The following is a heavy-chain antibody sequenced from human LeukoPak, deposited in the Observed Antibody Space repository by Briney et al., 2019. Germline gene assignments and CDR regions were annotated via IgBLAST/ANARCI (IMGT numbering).Heavy chain of an antibody. CDR3: ANPAPGVVYLY. CDR2: IRNYGGST. D-gene: IGHD2-8*02. V-gene: IGHV3-23*01. Sequence: PGGSLRLSRAASGFTFSSYDMSRVRQAPGKGLEWVSGIRNYGGSTYYADSVKGRFTISRDNSKNTLYLQMNSLRAEDTAVYYCANPAPGVVYLYWGQGTLVTVSS. J-gene: IGHJ4*02. CDR1: GFTFSSYD.